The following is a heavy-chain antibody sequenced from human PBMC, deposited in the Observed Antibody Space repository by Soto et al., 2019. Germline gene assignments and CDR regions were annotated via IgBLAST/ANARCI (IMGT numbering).Heavy chain of an antibody. CDR3: ASDKHGSGSLSYYYSGMDV. Sequence: SVNVSCKASGGTFSSYAISWVRRAPGQWLEWMGGIIPIFGTANYAQKFQGRVTITADESTSTAYMELSSLRSEDTAVYYCASDKHGSGSLSYYYSGMDVWGLG. V-gene: IGHV1-69*01. CDR1: GGTFSSYA. D-gene: IGHD3-10*01. CDR2: IIPIFGTA. J-gene: IGHJ6*02.